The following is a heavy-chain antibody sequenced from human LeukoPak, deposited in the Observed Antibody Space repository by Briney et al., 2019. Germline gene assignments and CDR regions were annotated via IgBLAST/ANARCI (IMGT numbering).Heavy chain of an antibody. V-gene: IGHV4-39*01. CDR3: ARHSGTYSIDE. CDR2: IYYSGST. Sequence: PSQTRSLTCTLASGSISSVSYYWGWIRQPPWTGLEWIGSIYYSGSTHYNPSLKSRVTISVDTSKNQFSRYLSSVLGSHPAVNYCARHSGTYSIDECGQGSLVTLSS. D-gene: IGHD1-26*01. CDR1: SGSISSVSYY. J-gene: IGHJ4*02.